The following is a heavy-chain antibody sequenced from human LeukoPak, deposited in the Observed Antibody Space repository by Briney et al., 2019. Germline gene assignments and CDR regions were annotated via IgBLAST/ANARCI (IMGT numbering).Heavy chain of an antibody. J-gene: IGHJ4*02. CDR3: ARDSSEGSGSYYPGHYFDY. Sequence: PGRSLRLSCAASGFTFSSYAMHWVRQAPGKGLEWVAVISYDGSNKYYADSVKGRFTISRDNSKNTLYLQMNSLRAEDTAVYYCARDSSEGSGSYYPGHYFDYWGQGTLVTVSS. CDR2: ISYDGSNK. D-gene: IGHD3-10*01. CDR1: GFTFSSYA. V-gene: IGHV3-30*04.